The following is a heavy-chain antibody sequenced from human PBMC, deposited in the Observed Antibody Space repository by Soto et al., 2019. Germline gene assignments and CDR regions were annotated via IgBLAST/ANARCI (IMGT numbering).Heavy chain of an antibody. Sequence: SETLSLTCTVSGGSISSSSYYWGWIRQPPGMGLEWIGSIYYSGSTYYNPSLKSRVTISVDTSKNQFSLKLSSVTAADTAVYYCVSSGSYPDYFDYWGQGTLVPVSS. CDR3: VSSGSYPDYFDY. J-gene: IGHJ4*02. CDR2: IYYSGST. D-gene: IGHD3-10*01. CDR1: GGSISSSSYY. V-gene: IGHV4-39*01.